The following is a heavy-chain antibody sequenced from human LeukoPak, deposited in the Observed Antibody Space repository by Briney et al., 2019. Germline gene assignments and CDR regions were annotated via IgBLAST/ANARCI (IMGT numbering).Heavy chain of an antibody. CDR3: TAGLGKTDDDS. V-gene: IGHV3-15*01. CDR2: DRTAVEGDTI. J-gene: IGHJ4*02. CDR1: GFNFNDAW. D-gene: IGHD4-11*01. Sequence: GGSLRLSCEGSGFNFNDAWMSWIRQAPGKGLEWVVRDRTAVEGDTINSGAHVRGRFIISRDDSKSMVYLKMNRLETEDTAIYYCTAGLGKTDDDSWGQGTLVTVSS.